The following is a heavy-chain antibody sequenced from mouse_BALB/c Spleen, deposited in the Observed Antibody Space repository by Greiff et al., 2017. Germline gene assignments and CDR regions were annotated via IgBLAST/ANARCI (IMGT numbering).Heavy chain of an antibody. Sequence: EVQLQQSGAELVKPGASVKLSCTASGFNINDTYMHWVKQRPEQGLEWIGRIDPANGNTKYDPKFQGKATITADTSSNTAYLQLSSLTSEDTAVYYCAITTDGIFAYWGQGTLVTVSA. D-gene: IGHD1-2*01. CDR1: GFNINDTY. CDR2: IDPANGNT. V-gene: IGHV14-3*02. J-gene: IGHJ3*01. CDR3: AITTDGIFAY.